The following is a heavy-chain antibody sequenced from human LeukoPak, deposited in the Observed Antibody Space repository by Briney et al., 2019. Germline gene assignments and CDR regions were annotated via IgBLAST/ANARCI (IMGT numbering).Heavy chain of an antibody. V-gene: IGHV3-66*01. CDR1: GFKFNGYA. CDR3: ARDGTVTHAWSGYGFDI. CDR2: FYSGGST. Sequence: GSLRLSCEGSGFKFNGYAMSWVRQAPGKGLEWVSVFYSGGSTRYADSVKGRFTISRDNSKNTLYLQLNSLRAEDTAVYYCARDGTVTHAWSGYGFDIWGQGTMVTVSS. J-gene: IGHJ3*02. D-gene: IGHD4-17*01.